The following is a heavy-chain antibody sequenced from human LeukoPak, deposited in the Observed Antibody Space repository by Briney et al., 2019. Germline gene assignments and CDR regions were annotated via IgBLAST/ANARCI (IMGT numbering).Heavy chain of an antibody. V-gene: IGHV3-20*04. D-gene: IGHD1-14*01. CDR3: TRDPRNLDY. CDR1: GFTFDDYA. J-gene: IGHJ4*02. CDR2: TNWDGGRT. Sequence: GGSLRLSCAASGFTFDDYAMSWVRQTPGKGLEWVSGTNWDGGRTGYADSVKGRFTISRDNAKNSLYLQMNSLRVEDTAVYYCTRDPRNLDYWGQGTLVTVSS.